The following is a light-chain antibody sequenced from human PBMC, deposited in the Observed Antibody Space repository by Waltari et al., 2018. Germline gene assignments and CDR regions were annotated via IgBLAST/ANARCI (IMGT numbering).Light chain of an antibody. CDR1: QSVKNNY. Sequence: EIVLTQSPGTLSLSPGERATLSCRASQSVKNNYLAWPQQKPGPAPRLLIYGALSRATGIPDRFSGSGSGTDFTLTISRLEPEDFAVYYCQQYGGPPWTFGQGTKVEIK. V-gene: IGKV3-20*01. J-gene: IGKJ1*01. CDR3: QQYGGPPWT. CDR2: GAL.